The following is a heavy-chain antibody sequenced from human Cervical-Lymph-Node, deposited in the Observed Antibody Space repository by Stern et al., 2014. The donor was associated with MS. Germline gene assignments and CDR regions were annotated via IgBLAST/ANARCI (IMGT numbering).Heavy chain of an antibody. Sequence: VQLVESGPGLVKPSQTLPLTCTVSGGSINSGGYYWSWIRQYPGKGLEWIGYIYYTGSAYYDPSLKSRLSMSIDTSKNQFSLNLNSVTAADTAVYYCARGARYSDRSGYYFYFDYWGQGTLVTVSS. CDR2: IYYTGSA. J-gene: IGHJ4*02. CDR1: GGSINSGGYY. D-gene: IGHD3-22*01. CDR3: ARGARYSDRSGYYFYFDY. V-gene: IGHV4-31*03.